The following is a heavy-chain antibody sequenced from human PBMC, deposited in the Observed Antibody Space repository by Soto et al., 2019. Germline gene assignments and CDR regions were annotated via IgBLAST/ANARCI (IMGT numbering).Heavy chain of an antibody. V-gene: IGHV1-18*04. J-gene: IGHJ6*02. CDR2: ISVYTGNT. CDR3: ARDRCTTDRCYTHHFDV. CDR1: GYTFTSYG. Sequence: QVHLVQSGGEVTRPGASVKVSCKSSGYTFTSYGVSWVRQAPGQGLEWLGWISVYTGNTKQAQKFQDRVTLTTEASTTTAYMELRSMRSGDTAVYYCARDRCTTDRCYTHHFDVWGQGTTVTVSS. D-gene: IGHD2-8*01.